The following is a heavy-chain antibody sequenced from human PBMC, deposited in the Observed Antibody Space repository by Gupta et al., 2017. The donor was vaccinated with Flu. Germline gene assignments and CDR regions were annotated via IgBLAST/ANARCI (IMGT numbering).Heavy chain of an antibody. Sequence: EVQLLESGGDLAQPGGSLRLSCADSGFTFSAFGMRWVRQAPGKGLEWVSTISGGTTYYADSVKGRFTISRDTSKRTLFLQMDRLRAEDTAVYYCVKDAGYGEYAFWGQGTLVTVSS. V-gene: IGHV3-23*01. CDR2: ISGGTT. CDR1: GFTFSAFG. D-gene: IGHD4-17*01. J-gene: IGHJ1*01. CDR3: VKDAGYGEYAF.